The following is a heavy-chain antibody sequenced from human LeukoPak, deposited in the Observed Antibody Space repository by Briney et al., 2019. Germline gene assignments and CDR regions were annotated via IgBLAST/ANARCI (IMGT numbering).Heavy chain of an antibody. CDR1: GFTFSSYW. J-gene: IGHJ4*02. D-gene: IGHD2-21*02. V-gene: IGHV3-7*01. CDR2: IKQDGSEK. CDR3: ARAPYCGGDCYYFDY. Sequence: PGGSLRLSCAASGFTFSSYWMSWVRQAPGKGLEWVANIKQDGSEKYYVDSVKGRFTISRGNAKNSLYLQMNSLRAEDTAVYYCARAPYCGGDCYYFDYWGQGTLVTVSS.